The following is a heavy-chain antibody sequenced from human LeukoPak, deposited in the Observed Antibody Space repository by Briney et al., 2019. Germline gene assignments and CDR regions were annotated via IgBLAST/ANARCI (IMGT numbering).Heavy chain of an antibody. Sequence: GASVKVSCKASGGTFSSYAISWVRQAPGQGLEWMGGIIPIFGTANYAQKFQGRVTITADKSTSTAYMELSSLRSEDTAVYYCARSYCSGGSCYEGPSGFDYWGRGTLVTVSS. J-gene: IGHJ4*02. D-gene: IGHD2-15*01. V-gene: IGHV1-69*06. CDR3: ARSYCSGGSCYEGPSGFDY. CDR2: IIPIFGTA. CDR1: GGTFSSYA.